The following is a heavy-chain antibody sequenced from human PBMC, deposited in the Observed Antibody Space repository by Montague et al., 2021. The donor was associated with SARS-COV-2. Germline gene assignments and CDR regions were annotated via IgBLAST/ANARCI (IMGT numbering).Heavy chain of an antibody. CDR3: ARGGTERSTTFGVVFFPLLDS. V-gene: IGHV4-34*01. J-gene: IGHJ4*02. CDR1: GGSFLCHS. Sequence: SETLSLTCAVYGGSFLCHSWSWVRQAPEKGLEWIGDIGHTGSFKYNPSLKSRVTMSIDAAKNQFSLRMTSVTAADTSIYYCARGGTERSTTFGVVFFPLLDSWGQGTLVTVSS. CDR2: IGHTGSF. D-gene: IGHD3-3*01.